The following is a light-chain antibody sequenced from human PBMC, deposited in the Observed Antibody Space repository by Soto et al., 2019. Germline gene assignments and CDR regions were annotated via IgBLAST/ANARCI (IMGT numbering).Light chain of an antibody. Sequence: QSVLTQPPSASGTPGQRVTISCSGSSSNIGSSNVNWYQQLPGTAPKLLIYTNNQRPSGFPDRFSGSKSVTSAPLAISGLQSEYEADYYCAAWDDSMNGRVFGTGTKGTV. J-gene: IGLJ1*01. CDR1: SSNIGSSN. CDR3: AAWDDSMNGRV. V-gene: IGLV1-44*01. CDR2: TNN.